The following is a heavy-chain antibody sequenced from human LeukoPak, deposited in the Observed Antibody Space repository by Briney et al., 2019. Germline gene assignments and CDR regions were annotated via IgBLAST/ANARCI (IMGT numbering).Heavy chain of an antibody. J-gene: IGHJ4*02. CDR1: GYSISSGYY. D-gene: IGHD3-10*01. V-gene: IGHV4-38-2*02. CDR3: ARHPVIVVRGVIITFGPDY. Sequence: SETLSLTCTVSGYSISSGYYWSWIRQPPGKGLEWIGEINHSGSTNYNPSLKSRVTISVDTSKNQFSLKLSSVTAADTAVYYCARHPVIVVRGVIITFGPDYWGQGSLVTVSS. CDR2: INHSGST.